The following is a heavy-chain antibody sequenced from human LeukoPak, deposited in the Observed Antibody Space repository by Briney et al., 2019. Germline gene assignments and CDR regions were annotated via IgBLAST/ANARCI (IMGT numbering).Heavy chain of an antibody. CDR1: GFTFSSYA. Sequence: GGSLRLSCAASGFTFSSYAMSWVRQAPGKGLEWVTAISGSGGSTYYADSVKGRFTISRDNSKNTLYLQMNSLRAEDTAVYYCAKAYVWGSYRSQYYFDYWGQGTLVTVSS. CDR3: AKAYVWGSYRSQYYFDY. CDR2: ISGSGGST. V-gene: IGHV3-23*01. D-gene: IGHD3-16*02. J-gene: IGHJ4*02.